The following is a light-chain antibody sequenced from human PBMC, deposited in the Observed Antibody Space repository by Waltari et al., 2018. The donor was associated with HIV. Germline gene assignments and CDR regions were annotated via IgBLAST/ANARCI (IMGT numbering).Light chain of an antibody. CDR1: QFISTS. CDR3: QQANSFPHT. J-gene: IGKJ2*01. Sequence: DLQMTQSPSSMSASVGEKVTITCRATQFISTSLAWYQQRPNRAPKLPIFDASRLQTGAPSRFSGRGSGTQFTLTINSLQPEDVATYYCQQANSFPHTFGQGT. V-gene: IGKV1-12*01. CDR2: DAS.